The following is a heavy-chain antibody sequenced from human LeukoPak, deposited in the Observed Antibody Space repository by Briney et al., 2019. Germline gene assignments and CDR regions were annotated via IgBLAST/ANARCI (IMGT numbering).Heavy chain of an antibody. CDR3: ARGDLRRLGY. CDR2: ISSGGSTI. CDR1: GFIFSSYA. J-gene: IGHJ4*02. V-gene: IGHV3-48*03. Sequence: GGSLRLSCAASGFIFSSYAMNWVRLAPGKGLEWVSYISSGGSTIYYADSVKGRFTISRDNAKESLYLQMNSLRVEDTALYFCARGDLRRLGYWRQGTLVTVSS. D-gene: IGHD3-16*01.